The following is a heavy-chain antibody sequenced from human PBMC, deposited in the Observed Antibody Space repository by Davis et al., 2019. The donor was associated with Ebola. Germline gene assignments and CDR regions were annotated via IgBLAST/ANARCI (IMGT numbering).Heavy chain of an antibody. CDR1: GGSISSSSYY. V-gene: IGHV4-39*01. Sequence: MPSETLSPTCTVPGGSISSSSYYWGWIRQPPGKGLEWIGSIYYSGSTYYNPSLKSRVTISVDTSKNQFSLKLSSVTAADTAVYYCASFYVGSSWYHAYWGQGTLVTVSS. CDR2: IYYSGST. CDR3: ASFYVGSSWYHAY. D-gene: IGHD6-13*01. J-gene: IGHJ4*02.